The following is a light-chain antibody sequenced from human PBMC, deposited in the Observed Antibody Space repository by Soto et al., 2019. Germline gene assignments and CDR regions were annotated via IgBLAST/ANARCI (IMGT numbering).Light chain of an antibody. CDR1: SSDVGGYNY. J-gene: IGLJ2*01. Sequence: QSALTQPPSASGSPGQSVTISCTGTSSDVGGYNYVSWYQQHPGKAPKLVIYEVTKRPSGVPDRFSGSKSGNTASLTVSGLQAEDEADYYCSSYAGSNRVFGGGTKLTGL. V-gene: IGLV2-8*01. CDR2: EVT. CDR3: SSYAGSNRV.